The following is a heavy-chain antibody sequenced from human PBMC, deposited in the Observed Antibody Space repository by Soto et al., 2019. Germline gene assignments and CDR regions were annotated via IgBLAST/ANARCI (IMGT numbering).Heavy chain of an antibody. CDR3: ARDDIPGIAVATYGMDV. J-gene: IGHJ6*02. D-gene: IGHD6-19*01. CDR1: GFTVSSNY. V-gene: IGHV3-53*01. CDR2: IYSGGST. Sequence: GGSLRLSCAASGFTVSSNYMSWVRQAPGKGLEWVSVIYSGGSTYYADSVKGRFTISRDNSHNTLYLQMNSLRAEDTAVYYCARDDIPGIAVATYGMDVWGQGTTVTV.